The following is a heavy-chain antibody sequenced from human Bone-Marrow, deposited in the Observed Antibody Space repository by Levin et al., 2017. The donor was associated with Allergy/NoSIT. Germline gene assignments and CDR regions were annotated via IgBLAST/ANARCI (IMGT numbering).Heavy chain of an antibody. V-gene: IGHV1-69*13. Sequence: SVKVSCKASGDTFSSYTISWVRQAPGQGLEWMGGIIPIPGTANYAQKFQGRVTVTADESTSTAYMELSSLRSEDTAMYYCARAYCSGYKCYNNLDYWGQGTLVIVSS. D-gene: IGHD2-15*01. CDR1: GDTFSSYT. CDR3: ARAYCSGYKCYNNLDY. J-gene: IGHJ4*02. CDR2: IIPIPGTA.